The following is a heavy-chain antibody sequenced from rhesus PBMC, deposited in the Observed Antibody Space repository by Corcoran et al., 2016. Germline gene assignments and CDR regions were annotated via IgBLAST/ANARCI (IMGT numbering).Heavy chain of an antibody. CDR3: ARDFALNTALDY. D-gene: IGHD4-23*01. Sequence: QVQLQESGPGLVKPSETLSLTCAVSGGSISRNYWSWIRQPPGKGLEWIGRISVSGRSTDYNPSLMSRVTISTDTSTNQFSLKRSSVTAADTAVYYCARDFALNTALDYWGQGVLVTVSS. CDR2: ISVSGRST. J-gene: IGHJ4*01. CDR1: GGSISRNY. V-gene: IGHV4-173*01.